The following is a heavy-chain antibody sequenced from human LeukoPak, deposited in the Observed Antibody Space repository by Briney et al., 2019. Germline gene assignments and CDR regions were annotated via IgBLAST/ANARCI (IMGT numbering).Heavy chain of an antibody. V-gene: IGHV3-11*04. CDR2: ISSSGDIV. CDR3: FMTAGRASATDH. J-gene: IGHJ1*01. CDR1: GLTSRFAFSDYY. Sequence: PGGSLRLSCAASGLTSRFAFSDYYMSWIRQAPGKGLEWLSFISSSGDIVYYADSVRGRFTISRDNAKNSLYLQMYSLGVEDTAMCYCFMTAGRASATDHWGQGALVTVSS. D-gene: IGHD2-2*01.